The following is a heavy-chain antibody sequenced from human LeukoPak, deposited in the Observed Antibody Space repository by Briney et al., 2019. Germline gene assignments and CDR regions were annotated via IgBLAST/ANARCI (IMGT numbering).Heavy chain of an antibody. CDR2: IYYSGST. V-gene: IGHV4-59*01. D-gene: IGHD6-13*01. CDR3: AVYSSWYISSGGFDY. J-gene: IGHJ4*02. Sequence: PSETLSLTCTVSGGSISSYYWRWIRQPPGKGLEWIGYIYYSGSTNYNPSLKSRDTISLDTSKNQFSLKLSSVTAADTAVYYCAVYSSWYISSGGFDYWGQGTLVTVSS. CDR1: GGSISSYY.